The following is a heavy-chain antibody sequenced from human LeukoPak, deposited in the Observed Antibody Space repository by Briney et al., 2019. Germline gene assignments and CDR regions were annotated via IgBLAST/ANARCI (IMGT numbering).Heavy chain of an antibody. CDR1: GGSISSYY. J-gene: IGHJ4*02. V-gene: IGHV4-4*07. D-gene: IGHD3-16*02. Sequence: SETLSLTCTVSGGSISSYYWSWIRQPAGKGLEWIGRIYTSGSTNYNPSLKSRVTMSVDTSKNQFSLKLSSVTAADTAVYYCARFAYDCVWGSYRSNLYYFDYWGQGTLVTVSS. CDR3: ARFAYDCVWGSYRSNLYYFDY. CDR2: IYTSGST.